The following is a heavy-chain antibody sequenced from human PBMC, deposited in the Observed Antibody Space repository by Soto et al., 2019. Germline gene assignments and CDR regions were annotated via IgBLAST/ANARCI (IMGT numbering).Heavy chain of an antibody. Sequence: PSETLSLTCTVSGGSISSYYWSWIRQPPGKGLEWIGYIYYSGSTNYNPSLKSRVTISRDNAKNSLYLQMNSLRAEDTAVYYCARGPYDYVWGSDPPHFDYWGQGTLVTVSS. J-gene: IGHJ4*02. CDR3: ARGPYDYVWGSDPPHFDY. CDR2: IYYSGST. D-gene: IGHD3-16*02. V-gene: IGHV4-59*12. CDR1: GGSISSYY.